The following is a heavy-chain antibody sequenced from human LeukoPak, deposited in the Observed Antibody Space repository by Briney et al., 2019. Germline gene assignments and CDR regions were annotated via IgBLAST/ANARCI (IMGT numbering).Heavy chain of an antibody. CDR3: ARQAAGVVY. D-gene: IGHD6-13*01. Sequence: PGGSLRLSCAASGFTFSSYAMHWVRQAPGKGLEYVSGISRNGGSTYYADSVKGRFTISRDNSKNTLYLQMGGLRAEDMAVYYCARQAAGVVYWGQGTLVTVS. V-gene: IGHV3-64*02. CDR1: GFTFSSYA. CDR2: ISRNGGST. J-gene: IGHJ4*02.